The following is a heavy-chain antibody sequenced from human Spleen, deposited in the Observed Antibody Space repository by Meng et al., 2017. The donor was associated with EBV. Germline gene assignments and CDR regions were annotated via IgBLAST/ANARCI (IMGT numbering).Heavy chain of an antibody. V-gene: IGHV4-34*01. D-gene: IGHD6-13*01. Sequence: VQLRQAGAGLLNPSETLSLTCAVYGVSFSDFYWSWIRQPPGKGLEWIGEINHSGTTNYNPSLKSRLTISVDTSKNQFSLKMNSVTAADTAVYYCARVRLAAGTYYFDYWGQGTLVTVSS. CDR3: ARVRLAAGTYYFDY. CDR2: INHSGTT. J-gene: IGHJ4*02. CDR1: GVSFSDFY.